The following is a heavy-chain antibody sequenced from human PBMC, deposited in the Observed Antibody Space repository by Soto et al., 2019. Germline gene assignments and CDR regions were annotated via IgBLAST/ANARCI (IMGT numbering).Heavy chain of an antibody. CDR2: ISWDGGTI. V-gene: IGHV3-9*01. CDR1: GFTFDDYA. Sequence: EVQLVESGGGLAQPGRSLRLSCATSGFTFDDYAMHWVRQAPGKGLEWVSGISWDGGTIGYADSVKGRFTISRDNTKKSLFMGLYTLRPQATAIYFSAYDLFHIDFWSGYQKWGQGSVVTVCS. D-gene: IGHD3-3*01. J-gene: IGHJ4*02. CDR3: AYDLFHIDFWSGYQK.